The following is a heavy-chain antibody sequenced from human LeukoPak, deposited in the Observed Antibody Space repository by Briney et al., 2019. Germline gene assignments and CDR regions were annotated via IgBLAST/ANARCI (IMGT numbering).Heavy chain of an antibody. Sequence: ASVKVSCKASGYTFTGYYMHWVRQAPGQGLEWMGWINPNSGGTNYAQKFQGRVAMTRDTSISTAYMELSSLRSEDTAVYYCARRNRGRRSSSWYVDYWGQGTLVTVSS. CDR3: ARRNRGRRSSSWYVDY. CDR1: GYTFTGYY. V-gene: IGHV1-2*02. J-gene: IGHJ4*02. CDR2: INPNSGGT. D-gene: IGHD6-13*01.